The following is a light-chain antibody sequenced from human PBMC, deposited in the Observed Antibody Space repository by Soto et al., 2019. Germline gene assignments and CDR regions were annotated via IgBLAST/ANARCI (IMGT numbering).Light chain of an antibody. CDR2: ELS. Sequence: QSALTQPPSASGSPGQSVTISCTGTSSDIGGYNYVSWYQQHPGKAPKLMIYELSKRPSGVPDRFSGSKSGNTASLTVSGRQAEDEADYYCSSHAGSNSFVVFGGGTKLTVL. V-gene: IGLV2-8*01. CDR1: SSDIGGYNY. CDR3: SSHAGSNSFVV. J-gene: IGLJ2*01.